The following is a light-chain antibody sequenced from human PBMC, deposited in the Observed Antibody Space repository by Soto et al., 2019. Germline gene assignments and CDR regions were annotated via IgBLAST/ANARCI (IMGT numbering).Light chain of an antibody. J-gene: IGKJ1*01. CDR2: GAF. CDR1: QSLSTN. Sequence: IAITQSPATLSVSPGDRATLSCRASQSLSTNLAWYQQTPGQAPRLLIYGAFNRATGIPARFSGSGSGTEFTLTISSLQSEDFAVYYCQQYNNWWTFGQGTRVEIK. CDR3: QQYNNWWT. V-gene: IGKV3-15*01.